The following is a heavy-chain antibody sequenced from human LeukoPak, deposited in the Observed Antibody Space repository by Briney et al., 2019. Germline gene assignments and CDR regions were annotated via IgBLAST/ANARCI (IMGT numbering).Heavy chain of an antibody. CDR1: GYTFTSYG. Sequence: ASVKVSCKASGYTFTSYGISWVRQAPGQGLEWMGWISAYNGNTNYAQKLQGRVTMTTDTSTSTAYMELRSLRSDDTAVYYCARDARDIVLMVYTYYYYYGVDVWGQGTTVTVSS. CDR3: ARDARDIVLMVYTYYYYYGVDV. D-gene: IGHD2-8*01. J-gene: IGHJ6*02. V-gene: IGHV1-18*01. CDR2: ISAYNGNT.